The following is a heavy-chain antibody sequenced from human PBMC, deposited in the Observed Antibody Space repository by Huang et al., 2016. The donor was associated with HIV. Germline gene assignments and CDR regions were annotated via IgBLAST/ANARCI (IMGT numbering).Heavy chain of an antibody. CDR1: GGSFSGYY. CDR3: ARERMMSWLDDHDAFDI. CDR2: INQSGST. Sequence: QVQLQQWGAGLLKPSETLSLTCAVYGGSFSGYYWGWIRQSPGKGLAWIGEINQSGSTNYNPSLKSRLTISVDTSKNQFSLKLSSVTAADTAVYYCARERMMSWLDDHDAFDIWGQGTMVTVSS. V-gene: IGHV4-34*01. J-gene: IGHJ3*02. D-gene: IGHD1-1*01.